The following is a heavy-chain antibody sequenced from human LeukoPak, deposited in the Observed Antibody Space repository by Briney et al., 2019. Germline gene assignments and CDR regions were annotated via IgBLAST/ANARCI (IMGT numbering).Heavy chain of an antibody. Sequence: QPGGSLRLSCAASGFTFSSYWMHWVRQAPGKGLVWVSRINSDGSSTSYADSVKGRFTISRDNVKNTLYLQRSSLRAEDTAVYHCARGFVVVPAAPGYWGQGTLVTVSS. CDR2: INSDGSST. CDR1: GFTFSSYW. J-gene: IGHJ4*02. CDR3: ARGFVVVPAAPGY. D-gene: IGHD2-2*01. V-gene: IGHV3-74*01.